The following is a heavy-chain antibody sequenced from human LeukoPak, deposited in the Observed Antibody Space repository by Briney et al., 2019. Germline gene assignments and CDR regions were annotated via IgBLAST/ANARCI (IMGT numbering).Heavy chain of an antibody. CDR2: ISTYSRNT. Sequence: QPGGSLRLSCAASGFSLSSYAMNWVRQAPGKGLEWVSHISTYSRNTYSADSVKGRFTISRDNAQNSLFLEMTSLRAEDTAVYYCVRDSRRGVQLRPGVDAFDFWGPGTKVIVSS. D-gene: IGHD1-1*01. V-gene: IGHV3-48*01. J-gene: IGHJ3*01. CDR3: VRDSRRGVQLRPGVDAFDF. CDR1: GFSLSSYA.